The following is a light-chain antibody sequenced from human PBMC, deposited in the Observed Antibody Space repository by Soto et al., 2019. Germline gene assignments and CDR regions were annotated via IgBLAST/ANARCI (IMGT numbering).Light chain of an antibody. CDR1: QSVSSN. V-gene: IGKV3-15*01. CDR3: QQYTNWPTIT. J-gene: IGKJ5*01. CDR2: GAS. Sequence: EIGMKQSPAALSVSTGERATLSCRASQSVSSNLAWYQQKPGQAPRRLIYGASTRATGIPARCSGSGAATEFIPTISSLQSEDYAVYYCQQYTNWPTITFGQGTRLDI.